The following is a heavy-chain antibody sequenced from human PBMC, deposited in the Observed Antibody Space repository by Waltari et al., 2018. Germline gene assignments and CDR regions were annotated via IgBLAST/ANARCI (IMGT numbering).Heavy chain of an antibody. CDR2: IYHSGST. V-gene: IGHV4-38-2*02. J-gene: IGHJ4*02. CDR1: GYSISSGYY. D-gene: IGHD2-21*01. CDR3: ATVYCGGDCYLFDY. Sequence: QVQLQESGPGLVKPSETLSLTCTVSGYSISSGYYWGWIRQPPGKGLEWIGSIYHSGSTYYNPSLKSRVTISVDTSKNQFSLKLSSVTAADTAVYYCATVYCGGDCYLFDYWGQGTLVTVSS.